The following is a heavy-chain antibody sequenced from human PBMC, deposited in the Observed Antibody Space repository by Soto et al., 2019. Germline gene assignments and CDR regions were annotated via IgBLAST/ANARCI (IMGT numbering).Heavy chain of an antibody. CDR1: GYSFTNND. D-gene: IGHD3-16*01. V-gene: IGHV1-8*01. J-gene: IGHJ5*02. CDR3: ARMETFGSLNWFDP. CDR2: MNPGSGDT. Sequence: ASVRVSCKASGYSFTNNDVSWVRQATGQGLEWMGWMNPGSGDTGYAQKFQGRVTMTRDISIATAYMELSSLRSDDTAIYYCARMETFGSLNWFDPWGQGTLVTVSS.